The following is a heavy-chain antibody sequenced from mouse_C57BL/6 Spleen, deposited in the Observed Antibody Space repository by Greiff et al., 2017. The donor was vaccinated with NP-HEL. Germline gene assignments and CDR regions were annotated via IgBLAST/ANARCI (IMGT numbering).Heavy chain of an antibody. CDR3: TRSSYYYGSSYPWFAY. Sequence: QVQLKQSGAELVRPGASVTLSCKASGYTFTDYEMHWVKQTPVHGLAWIGAIDPETGGTAYNQKFKGKAILTADKSSSTAYMELRSLTSEDSAVYYCTRSSYYYGSSYPWFAYWGQGTLVTVSA. CDR1: GYTFTDYE. J-gene: IGHJ3*01. V-gene: IGHV1-15*01. CDR2: IDPETGGT. D-gene: IGHD1-1*01.